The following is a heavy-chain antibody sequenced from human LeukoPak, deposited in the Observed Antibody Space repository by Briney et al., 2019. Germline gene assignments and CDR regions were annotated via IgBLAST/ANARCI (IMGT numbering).Heavy chain of an antibody. CDR2: IKQDGSEK. D-gene: IGHD6-19*01. CDR1: GITFSSYW. Sequence: GGALRLSCAASGITFSSYWMSLGRQAPGKGPEWVANIKQDGSEKYYVDPVKGRFTISRDNDQNSLYLQMNSLRAEDTAVYYCARAPWYSVWDFDYWGQGTVVSVSS. V-gene: IGHV3-7*01. CDR3: ARAPWYSVWDFDY. J-gene: IGHJ4*02.